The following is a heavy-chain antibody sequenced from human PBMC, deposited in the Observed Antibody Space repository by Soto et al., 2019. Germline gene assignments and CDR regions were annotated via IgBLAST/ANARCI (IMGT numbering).Heavy chain of an antibody. CDR2: ISADSRNT. J-gene: IGHJ3*01. Sequence: VQLVQSGAEVKKPGASVKVSCKASVYTFTIYGISWMRQDPGQGLEWMGWISADSRNTKYAQKFQGRVTMTTDTSTSTAYMELRSLRSDDTAMYYCARRVGVAPVYDAYDLWGQGTIVTVSS. CDR1: VYTFTIYG. CDR3: ARRVGVAPVYDAYDL. V-gene: IGHV1-18*01. D-gene: IGHD2-15*01.